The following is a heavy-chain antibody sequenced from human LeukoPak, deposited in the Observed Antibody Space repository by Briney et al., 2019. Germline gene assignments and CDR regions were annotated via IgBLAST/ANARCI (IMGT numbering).Heavy chain of an antibody. CDR3: ASVLLWLTNGPYAFDI. D-gene: IGHD3-16*01. V-gene: IGHV3-48*03. CDR2: ISSSGSTI. CDR1: GFTFSSYE. Sequence: GGSLRLSCAASGFTFSSYEMNWVRQAPGKGLEWVSYISSSGSTIYYADSVKGRFTISRDSAKNSLYLQMNSLRAEDTAVYYCASVLLWLTNGPYAFDIWGQGTMVTVSS. J-gene: IGHJ3*02.